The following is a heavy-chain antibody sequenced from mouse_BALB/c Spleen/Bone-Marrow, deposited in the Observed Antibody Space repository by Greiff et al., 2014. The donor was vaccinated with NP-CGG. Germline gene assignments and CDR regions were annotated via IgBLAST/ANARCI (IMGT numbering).Heavy chain of an antibody. J-gene: IGHJ3*01. Sequence: DVKLVESGGGLVKPGGSLKPSCAASGFTFSSYTMSWVRQTPEKRLEWVATISSGGSYTYYPDSVKGRFTISRDNAKNTLYLQMSSLKSEDTAMYYCTRDQTGYFAYWGQGTLVTVSA. CDR2: ISSGGSYT. CDR3: TRDQTGYFAY. CDR1: GFTFSSYT. V-gene: IGHV5-6-4*01. D-gene: IGHD4-1*01.